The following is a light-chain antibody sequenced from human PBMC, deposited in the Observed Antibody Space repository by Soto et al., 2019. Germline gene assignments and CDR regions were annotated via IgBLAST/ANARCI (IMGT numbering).Light chain of an antibody. J-gene: IGLJ2*01. CDR3: CSYAGSYPVV. Sequence: QSALTQPRSVSGSPGQSVTISCTGTSSDVDGYNYVSWYQQHPGKAPKLMIYDVSKRPSGVPDRFSGSKSGNTASLTISGLQAEDEADYYCCSYAGSYPVVFGGGTKVTVL. V-gene: IGLV2-11*01. CDR1: SSDVDGYNY. CDR2: DVS.